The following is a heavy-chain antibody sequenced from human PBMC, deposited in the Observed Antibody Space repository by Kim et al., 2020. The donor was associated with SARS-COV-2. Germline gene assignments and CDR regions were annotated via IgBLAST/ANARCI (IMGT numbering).Heavy chain of an antibody. CDR2: IYYSGST. V-gene: IGHV4-59*13. CDR1: GGSISSYY. J-gene: IGHJ3*02. D-gene: IGHD5-12*01. Sequence: SETLSLTCTVSGGSISSYYWSWIRQPPGKGLEWIGYIYYSGSTNYNPSLKSRVTISVDTSKNQFSLKLSSVTAADTAVYYCARVTVKRSGYSGYDLVGAFVIWGQGTMVTVSS. CDR3: ARVTVKRSGYSGYDLVGAFVI.